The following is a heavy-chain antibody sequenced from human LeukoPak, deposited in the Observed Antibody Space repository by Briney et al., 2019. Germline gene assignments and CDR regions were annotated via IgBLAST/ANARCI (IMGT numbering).Heavy chain of an antibody. Sequence: SETLSPTRTVSGASIRSGDYYWSWIRQPPGKGLEWIGYIYDSGSTYYNPSLKSRITISVDTSENQFSLKLSSVTATDTAVYYCARDCSGGSCYGAFDIWGQGTMVTVSS. CDR2: IYDSGST. J-gene: IGHJ3*02. D-gene: IGHD2-15*01. CDR1: GASIRSGDYY. V-gene: IGHV4-30-4*01. CDR3: ARDCSGGSCYGAFDI.